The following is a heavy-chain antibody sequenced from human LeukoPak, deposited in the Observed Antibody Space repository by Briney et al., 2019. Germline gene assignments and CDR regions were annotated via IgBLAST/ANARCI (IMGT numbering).Heavy chain of an antibody. Sequence: SETLSLTCTVSGYSISSGYYWGWIRQPPGKGLEWIGSIYHSGSTYYNPSVKSRVTISVDTSKNQFSLKLSSVTAADTAVYYCARGGYYGSGNDFRFDPWGQGTLVTVSS. CDR3: ARGGYYGSGNDFRFDP. J-gene: IGHJ5*02. D-gene: IGHD3-10*01. CDR2: IYHSGST. V-gene: IGHV4-38-2*02. CDR1: GYSISSGYY.